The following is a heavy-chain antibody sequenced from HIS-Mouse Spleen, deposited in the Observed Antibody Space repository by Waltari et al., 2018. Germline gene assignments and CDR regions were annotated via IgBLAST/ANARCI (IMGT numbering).Heavy chain of an antibody. CDR1: GGSISSSSYY. Sequence: PSETLSLTCTVSGGSISSSSYYWGWIRQPPGKGLEWIGSIYYSGSTYYNPSLKSRVTISVDTSKNQFSLKLSSVTAADTAVYYCATGRNRGGWYFDLWGRGTLVTVSS. J-gene: IGHJ2*01. D-gene: IGHD1-1*01. V-gene: IGHV4-39*01. CDR3: ATGRNRGGWYFDL. CDR2: IYYSGST.